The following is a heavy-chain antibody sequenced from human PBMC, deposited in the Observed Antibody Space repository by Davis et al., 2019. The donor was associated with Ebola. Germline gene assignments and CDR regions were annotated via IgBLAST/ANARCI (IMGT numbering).Heavy chain of an antibody. V-gene: IGHV1-2*06. CDR1: GYTFTGYY. D-gene: IGHD2-15*01. CDR3: ARDLRYCSGGSCYWGNYGMDV. CDR2: INPNSGGT. J-gene: IGHJ6*04. Sequence: AASVQVSCKASGYTFTGYYIHWVRQAPGQGLEWMGRINPNSGGTNYAQKFQGRVTMTRDTSISTAYMELSRLRSDDTAVYYCARDLRYCSGGSCYWGNYGMDVWGKGTTVTVSS.